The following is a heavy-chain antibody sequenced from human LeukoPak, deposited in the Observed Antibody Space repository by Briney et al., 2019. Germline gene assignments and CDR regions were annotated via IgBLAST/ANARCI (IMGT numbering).Heavy chain of an antibody. Sequence: SETLSLTCGVSSGSLSGYYWRWIRQPPGGGLEWLGEVTHSGSPNYNPSLKSRVTISGDTSKKQFSLNLKSVTAADTGVYYCARGVDLWGRGTPVTVSS. V-gene: IGHV4-34*01. CDR2: VTHSGSP. CDR1: SGSLSGYY. CDR3: ARGVDL. J-gene: IGHJ2*01.